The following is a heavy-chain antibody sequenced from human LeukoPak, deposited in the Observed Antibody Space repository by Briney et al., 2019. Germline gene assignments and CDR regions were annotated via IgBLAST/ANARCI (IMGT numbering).Heavy chain of an antibody. CDR1: GGTFSSYA. V-gene: IGHV1-69*13. CDR2: IIPIFGTA. D-gene: IGHD3-22*01. J-gene: IGHJ5*02. Sequence: SVKVSCKASGGTFSSYAISWVRQAPGQGLEWMGGIIPIFGTANYAQKFQGRVTITADESTSTAYMELSSLRSEDTAVYYCARVPPPDYYDSSGYRGWFDPWGQGTLVTVSS. CDR3: ARVPPPDYYDSSGYRGWFDP.